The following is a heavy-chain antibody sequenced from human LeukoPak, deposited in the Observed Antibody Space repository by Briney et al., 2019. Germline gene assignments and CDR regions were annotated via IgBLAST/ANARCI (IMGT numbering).Heavy chain of an antibody. CDR2: IIPIFGTA. Sequence: ASVKVSCKASGGTFSSYAISWVRQAPGQGLEWMGGIIPIFGTANYAQKFQGRVTITADESTSTAYMELSSLRSEDTAVYYCARDVVPAARMDVWGKGTTVTVSS. V-gene: IGHV1-69*13. CDR1: GGTFSSYA. CDR3: ARDVVPAARMDV. J-gene: IGHJ6*04. D-gene: IGHD2-2*01.